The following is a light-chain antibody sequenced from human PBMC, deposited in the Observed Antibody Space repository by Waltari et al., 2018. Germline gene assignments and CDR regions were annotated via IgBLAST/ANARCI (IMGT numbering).Light chain of an antibody. CDR1: SSDVGGYNY. CDR2: IVS. V-gene: IGLV2-14*01. CDR3: SSSTSLSVYV. J-gene: IGLJ1*01. Sequence: QSALTQPASVSGSPGQPLPLSCTGTSSDVGGYNYVSWYQQQTGTAPKLTIYIVSKRPSGLSSRFSGSKSGNTASLTISVLQAEDEADYYCSSSTSLSVYVFGTGTTVTVL.